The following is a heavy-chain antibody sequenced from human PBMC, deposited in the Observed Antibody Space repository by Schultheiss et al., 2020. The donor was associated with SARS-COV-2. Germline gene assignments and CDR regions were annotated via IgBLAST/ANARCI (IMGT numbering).Heavy chain of an antibody. Sequence: GESLKISCKASGGTFSSYAISWVRQAPGQGLEWMGWVSTYNGKTNYAQQVQGRVTMTTDTSTSTAYMELRSLRSDDTAVYYCAREVQPSTMKHYFDYWGQGTLVTVSS. CDR2: VSTYNGKT. CDR3: AREVQPSTMKHYFDY. D-gene: IGHD1-1*01. CDR1: GGTFSSYA. J-gene: IGHJ4*02. V-gene: IGHV1-18*01.